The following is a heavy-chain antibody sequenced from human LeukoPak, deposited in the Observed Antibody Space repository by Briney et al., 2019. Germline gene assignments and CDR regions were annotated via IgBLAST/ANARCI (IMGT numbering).Heavy chain of an antibody. CDR1: GGSFSGYY. CDR3: AREYGDYKADYYYMDV. V-gene: IGHV4-34*01. D-gene: IGHD4-17*01. Sequence: PPETLSLTCAVHGGSFSGYYWSWIRQPPGKGLEWIGEINHSGGTNYNPSLKSRVTISVDTSKNQFSLKLSSVTAADTAVYYCAREYGDYKADYYYMDVWGKGTTVTVSS. CDR2: INHSGGT. J-gene: IGHJ6*03.